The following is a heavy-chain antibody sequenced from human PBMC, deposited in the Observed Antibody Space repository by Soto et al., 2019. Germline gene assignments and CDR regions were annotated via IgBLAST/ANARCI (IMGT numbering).Heavy chain of an antibody. CDR3: ARTLYYYDSSGFPDSYYFDY. D-gene: IGHD3-22*01. J-gene: IGHJ4*02. V-gene: IGHV3-23*01. CDR2: ISGSGGST. Sequence: GGSLRLSCAASGLTFSSYAMSWVRQAPGKGLEWVSAISGSGGSTYYADSVKGRFTISRDNSKNTLYLQMNSLRAEDTAVYYCARTLYYYDSSGFPDSYYFDYWGQGTLVTVSS. CDR1: GLTFSSYA.